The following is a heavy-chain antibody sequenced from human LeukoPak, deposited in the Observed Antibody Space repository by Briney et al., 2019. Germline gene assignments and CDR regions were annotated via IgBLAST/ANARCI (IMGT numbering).Heavy chain of an antibody. CDR3: ARDRWRDVCSGGSCNKFDY. D-gene: IGHD2-15*01. J-gene: IGHJ4*02. CDR2: IIPIFGTA. V-gene: IGHV1-69*05. CDR1: GGTFSSYA. Sequence: SVKVSCKASGGTFSSYAISWVRQAPGQGLEWMGRIIPIFGTANYAQKFQGRVTITTDESTSTDYMELSSLRSEDTAVYYCARDRWRDVCSGGSCNKFDYWGQGTLVTVSS.